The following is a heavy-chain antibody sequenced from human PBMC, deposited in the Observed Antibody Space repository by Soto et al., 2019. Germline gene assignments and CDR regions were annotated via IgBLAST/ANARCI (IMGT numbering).Heavy chain of an antibody. CDR1: GFTFDVYA. D-gene: IGHD4-17*01. J-gene: IGHJ4*02. CDR2: IYWDDD. V-gene: IGHV3-9*01. Sequence: EVQLVESGGGWVQPGRSLRLSCAASGFTFDVYAMHWVRQAPGKGLEWLALIYWDDDKRYSPSLTDRLAVSKDTSRNQVVLTITNLDPGDTATYFCAHAGDYDLLTFDHWGPGILVTVSS. CDR3: AHAGDYDLLTFDH.